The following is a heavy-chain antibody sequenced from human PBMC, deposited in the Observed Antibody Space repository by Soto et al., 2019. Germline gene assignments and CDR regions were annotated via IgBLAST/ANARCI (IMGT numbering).Heavy chain of an antibody. CDR2: INAGNGNT. CDR3: AWTTGVCSWYENLLIWFCY. CDR1: GYTFTSYA. Sequence: QVQLVQSGAEVKKPGASVKVSCKASGYTFTSYAMHWVRQAPGQRLEWMGWINAGNGNTKYSQKFQGRVTITRDTSASTAYMELSSLRAEDTAVYFFAWTTGVCSWYENLLIWFCYWGQGTLGPVSS. J-gene: IGHJ4*02. D-gene: IGHD6-13*01. V-gene: IGHV1-3*01.